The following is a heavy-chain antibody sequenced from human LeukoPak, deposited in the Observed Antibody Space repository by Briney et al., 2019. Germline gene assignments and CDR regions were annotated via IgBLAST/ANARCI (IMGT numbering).Heavy chain of an antibody. V-gene: IGHV3-21*01. J-gene: IGHJ4*02. CDR1: GFTFSSYS. CDR2: ISSSSSYI. Sequence: GGSLRLSCAASGFTFSSYSMNWVRQAPGKGLEWVSSISSSSSYIYYADSVKGRFTISRDNAKNSLYLQMNSLRAEDTAVYYCARGAAVASYYFDYWGQGTLVTVSS. D-gene: IGHD6-19*01. CDR3: ARGAAVASYYFDY.